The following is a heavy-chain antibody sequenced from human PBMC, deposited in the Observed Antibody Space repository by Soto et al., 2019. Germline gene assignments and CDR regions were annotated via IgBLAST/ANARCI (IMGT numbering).Heavy chain of an antibody. CDR2: IYYSGST. J-gene: IGHJ6*02. V-gene: IGHV4-31*03. Sequence: QVQLQESGPGLVKPSQTLSLTCTVSGGSISSGGYYWSWIRQHPGKGLEWIGYIYYSGSTYYNPSLERRVTISVDTSKNQFSLKLSSVTAADTAVYYCARGWFGELSRGASDYYGMDVWGQGTTVTVSS. CDR1: GGSISSGGYY. D-gene: IGHD3-10*01. CDR3: ARGWFGELSRGASDYYGMDV.